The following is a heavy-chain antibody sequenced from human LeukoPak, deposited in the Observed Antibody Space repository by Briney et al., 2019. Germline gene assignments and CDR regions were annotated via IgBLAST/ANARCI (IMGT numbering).Heavy chain of an antibody. D-gene: IGHD5-12*01. J-gene: IGHJ3*01. CDR1: GFTFSSYA. CDR2: IKSKTDGGTT. V-gene: IGHV3-15*07. CDR3: TTERGYSGYDV. Sequence: GGSLRLSCSASGFTFSSYATHWVRQAPGKGLEWDGRIKSKTDGGTTDYAAPVKGRFTISRDDSKNTLYLQMNSLKTEDTAVYYCTTERGYSGYDVWGQGTMVTVSS.